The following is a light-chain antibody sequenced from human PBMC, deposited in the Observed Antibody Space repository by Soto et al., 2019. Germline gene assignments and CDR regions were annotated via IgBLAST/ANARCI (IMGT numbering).Light chain of an antibody. J-gene: IGKJ4*01. CDR1: QTISTW. Sequence: DIQMTQSPSTLSGSVGDRVTITCRASQTISTWLAWYQQKPGRAPKLLMFDASNLQSGVPSRFSGSGSGTEFTLTINSLQPDDLATYYCHEYSGYEFTFGGGIKVEI. CDR3: HEYSGYEFT. CDR2: DAS. V-gene: IGKV1-5*01.